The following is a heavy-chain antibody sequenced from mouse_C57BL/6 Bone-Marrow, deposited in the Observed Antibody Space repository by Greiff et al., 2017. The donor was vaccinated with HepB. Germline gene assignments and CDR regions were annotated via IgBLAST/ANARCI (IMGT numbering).Heavy chain of an antibody. CDR1: GYTFTDYY. V-gene: IGHV1-19*01. Sequence: EVKLQQSGPVLVKPGASVKMSCKASGYTFTDYYMNWVKQSHGKSLEWIGVINPYNGGTSYNQKFKGKATLTVDKDSSTAYMEQNSLTSEDAAVYYCARSFELGPDAMDYWGQGTSVTVSS. CDR2: INPYNGGT. D-gene: IGHD4-1*01. CDR3: ARSFELGPDAMDY. J-gene: IGHJ4*01.